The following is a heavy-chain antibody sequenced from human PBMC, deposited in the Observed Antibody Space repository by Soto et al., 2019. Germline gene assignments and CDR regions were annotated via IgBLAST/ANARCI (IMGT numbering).Heavy chain of an antibody. J-gene: IGHJ4*02. V-gene: IGHV3-21*06. Sequence: GGTLRLSSAASGFTFTRYSMNWVRQAPGKGLEWVASISSTTNYIYYGESLKGRLTISRDNAKNSMYLQMNTLRAEDTAVYYCERESEDLSSHLDYWGQGTLVTVSS. CDR1: GFTFTRYS. CDR3: ERESEDLSSHLDY. CDR2: ISSTTNYI.